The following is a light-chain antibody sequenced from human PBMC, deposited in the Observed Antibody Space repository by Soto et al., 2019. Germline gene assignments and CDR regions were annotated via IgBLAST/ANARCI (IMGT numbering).Light chain of an antibody. Sequence: QSALTQPASVSGSPGQSITIYCTGSSNDVGLYNYVSWHQQHPGKAHKLVISDVTNRPSGVSDRFSGSKSGNTAFLTISGLQAEDEADYYCSSYTITATLFGRGTKLTVL. CDR1: SNDVGLYNY. V-gene: IGLV2-14*03. CDR2: DVT. CDR3: SSYTITATL. J-gene: IGLJ2*01.